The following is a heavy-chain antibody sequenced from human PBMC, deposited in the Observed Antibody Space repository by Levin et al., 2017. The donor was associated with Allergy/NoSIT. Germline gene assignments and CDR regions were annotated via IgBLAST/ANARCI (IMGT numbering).Heavy chain of an antibody. V-gene: IGHV4-31*03. CDR3: ARDECAWFGECYGMDD. CDR2: ISYSGHS. Sequence: SETLSLTCTVSGDSITRGDNYWSWIRQYPGKGLEWIGFISYSGHSHYNPSLKSRLSMSLDTSKNQFSLSLTSVTVADTAVYYCARDECAWFGECYGMDDWGEGTTVIVSS. CDR1: GDSITRGDNY. J-gene: IGHJ6*04. D-gene: IGHD3-10*01.